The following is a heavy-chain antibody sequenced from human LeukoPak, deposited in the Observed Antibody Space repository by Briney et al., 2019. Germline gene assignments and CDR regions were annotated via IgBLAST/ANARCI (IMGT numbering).Heavy chain of an antibody. CDR3: ARDFYDSSGYYSYYYYYYMDV. CDR1: SGSNSSGSYY. D-gene: IGHD3-22*01. CDR2: IYTSGST. Sequence: SETLSLTCTVSSGSNSSGSYYWSWIRQPAGKGLEWIGRIYTSGSTNYNPSLKSRVTISVDTSKNQFSLKLSSVTAADTAVYYCARDFYDSSGYYSYYYYYYMDVWGKGTTVTISS. J-gene: IGHJ6*03. V-gene: IGHV4-61*02.